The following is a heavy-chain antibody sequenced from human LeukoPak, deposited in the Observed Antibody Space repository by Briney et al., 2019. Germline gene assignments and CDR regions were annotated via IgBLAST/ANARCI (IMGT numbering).Heavy chain of an antibody. CDR2: IYTSGST. V-gene: IGHV4-4*07. CDR3: ARGSLDYVWGSYRSYYFDY. Sequence: SETLSLTCTVSGSSISSYYWSWIRQPAGKGLEWIGRIYTSGSTNYNPSLKSRVTMSVDTSKNQFSLKLSSVTAADTAVYYCARGSLDYVWGSYRSYYFDYWGQGTLVTVSS. J-gene: IGHJ4*02. CDR1: GSSISSYY. D-gene: IGHD3-16*02.